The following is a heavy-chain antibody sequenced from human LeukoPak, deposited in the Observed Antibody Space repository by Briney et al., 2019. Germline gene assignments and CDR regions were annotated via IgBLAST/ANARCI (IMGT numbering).Heavy chain of an antibody. D-gene: IGHD5-18*01. CDR2: IYYGGSA. V-gene: IGHV4-59*12. CDR3: AGGYSYGSPDY. Sequence: TSETLSLTCTVSGDSISRFYWSWIRQSPGKGLEWIGHIYYGGSAYSNPSLRSRVAISVDTSKNQFSLKLSSVIAADTAVYYCAGGYSYGSPDYWGQGTLVTVSS. J-gene: IGHJ4*02. CDR1: GDSISRFY.